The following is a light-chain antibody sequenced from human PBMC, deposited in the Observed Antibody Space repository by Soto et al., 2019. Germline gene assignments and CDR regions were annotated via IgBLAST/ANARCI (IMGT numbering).Light chain of an antibody. Sequence: QSALTQPASVSGSPGQTLTISCTGTSTDIGGYDFVSWYQQHPGKAPKLIIYDVSNRPSGVANRFSGSKSGTAASLTIAGHDDEDEADYYRSSYRIHSIRLFGRGTKVTVL. V-gene: IGLV2-14*03. J-gene: IGLJ1*01. CDR1: STDIGGYDF. CDR2: DVS. CDR3: SSYRIHSIRL.